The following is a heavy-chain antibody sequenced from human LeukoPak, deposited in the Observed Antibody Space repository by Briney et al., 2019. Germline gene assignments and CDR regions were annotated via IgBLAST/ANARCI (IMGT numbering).Heavy chain of an antibody. CDR3: ATVYESSIAAHPSTH. V-gene: IGHV1-24*01. J-gene: IGHJ4*02. Sequence: VXQAPGKXXXGMGGXDPEDGETIYAQKFQGRVTMTKDTSRDTAYMEVRSMRSEDTAVYYCATVYESSIAAHPSTHWGQGTLVTVSS. D-gene: IGHD6-6*01. CDR2: XDPEDGET.